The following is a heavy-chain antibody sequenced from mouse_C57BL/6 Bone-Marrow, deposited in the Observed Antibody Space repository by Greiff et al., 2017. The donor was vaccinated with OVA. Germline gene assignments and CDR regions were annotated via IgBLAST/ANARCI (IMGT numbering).Heavy chain of an antibody. CDR1: GYSFTDYN. J-gene: IGHJ2*01. D-gene: IGHD1-1*01. V-gene: IGHV1-39*01. CDR2: INPNYGTT. Sequence: EVQGVESGPELVKPGASVKISCKASGYSFTDYNMNWVKQSNGKSLEWIGVINPNYGTTSYNQKFKGKATLTVDQSSSTAYMQLNSLTSEDSAVYYCAVYYYGREGYYFDYWGQGTTLTVSS. CDR3: AVYYYGREGYYFDY.